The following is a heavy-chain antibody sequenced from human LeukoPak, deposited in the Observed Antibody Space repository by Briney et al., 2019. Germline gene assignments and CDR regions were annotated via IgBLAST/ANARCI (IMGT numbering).Heavy chain of an antibody. CDR1: GDTFTSYT. D-gene: IGHD2-8*01. CDR2: IIPILGIT. Sequence: ASVKVSCKASGDTFTSYTISWVRQAPGQGLEWMGRIIPILGITNYAQKFQGRVTITAHKSTSTAYMELSSLRSEDTAVYYCARDRGDGVFDYWGQGTLVIVSS. CDR3: ARDRGDGVFDY. J-gene: IGHJ4*02. V-gene: IGHV1-69*10.